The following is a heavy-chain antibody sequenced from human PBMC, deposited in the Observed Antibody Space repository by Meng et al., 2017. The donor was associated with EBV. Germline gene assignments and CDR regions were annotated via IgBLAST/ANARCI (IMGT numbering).Heavy chain of an antibody. Sequence: VESVESGCGGKKPGAQLKVSCKAAGYTFTGYYMHWVRQAPGQGLEWMGRINPNSGGTNYAQKCQGRVTMTRDTSISTAYMELSRLRSDDTAVYYCARVGIAVAGTGDYWGQGTLVTVSS. V-gene: IGHV1-2*06. CDR3: ARVGIAVAGTGDY. J-gene: IGHJ4*02. CDR1: GYTFTGYY. D-gene: IGHD6-19*01. CDR2: INPNSGGT.